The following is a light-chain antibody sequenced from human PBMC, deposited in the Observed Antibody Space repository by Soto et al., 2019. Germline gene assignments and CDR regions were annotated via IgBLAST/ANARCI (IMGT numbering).Light chain of an antibody. CDR3: SSYAGSNNSLYV. V-gene: IGLV2-8*01. CDR1: SSDVGGYNY. J-gene: IGLJ1*01. CDR2: EVS. Sequence: SALTQPPSASGSPGQSVTISCTGTSSDVGGYNYVPWYQQHPGKAPKLMIYEVSKRPSGVPDRFSGSKSGNTASLTVSGLQAEDEADYYCSSYAGSNNSLYVFGTGTKVTVL.